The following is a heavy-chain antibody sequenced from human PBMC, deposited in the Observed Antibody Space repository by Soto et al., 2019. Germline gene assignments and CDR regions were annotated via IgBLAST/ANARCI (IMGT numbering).Heavy chain of an antibody. CDR2: IYHTGPA. CDR1: GGSLSSDNFF. J-gene: IGHJ3*02. V-gene: IGHV4-31*03. Sequence: QVQLQESGPGVVKPSQTLSVTCNVSGGSLSSDNFFWSWVRQHPETGLEWVGYIYHTGPAYYNPSLKSRLTISLDTSKNRFSLSLISVTAADTAVYYCARDVISPATSDAFDIWGQGTMVTVPS. CDR3: ARDVISPATSDAFDI. D-gene: IGHD1-26*01.